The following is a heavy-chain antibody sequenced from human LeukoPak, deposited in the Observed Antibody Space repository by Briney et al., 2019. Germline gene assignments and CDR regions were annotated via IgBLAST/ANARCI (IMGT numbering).Heavy chain of an antibody. CDR2: IRYDGSIK. V-gene: IGHV3-30*02. J-gene: IGHJ4*02. Sequence: QPGGSLRLSCAASGFTFSSYGMHWVRQAPGKGLEWVAFIRYDGSIKYYAGSVKGRFTISRDSSKNTLYLQMSSLRTEDTAVYYCAREGGTLSTSPTLDYWGQGTLVTVSS. CDR3: AREGGTLSTSPTLDY. D-gene: IGHD1-1*01. CDR1: GFTFSSYG.